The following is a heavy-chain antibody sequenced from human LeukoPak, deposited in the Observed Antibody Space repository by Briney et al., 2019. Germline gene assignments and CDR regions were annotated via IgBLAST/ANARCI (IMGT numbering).Heavy chain of an antibody. J-gene: IGHJ4*02. D-gene: IGHD6-25*01. CDR1: GFTFSGSA. CDR3: IPTPGIAAD. V-gene: IGHV3-73*01. CDR2: IRNKANNYAT. Sequence: PGGSLRLSCAASGFTFSGSAMHWVRQASGKGLEWVGRIRNKANNYATAYAASVKGRFTISRDDSKNTAYLQMNSLKTEDTAVYHCIPTPGIAADWGQGTLVTVSS.